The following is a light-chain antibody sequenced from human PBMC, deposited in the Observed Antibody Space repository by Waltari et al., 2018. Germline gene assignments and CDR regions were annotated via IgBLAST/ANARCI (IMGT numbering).Light chain of an antibody. Sequence: SSELTQGPDVSVALGQTVKITCQGDSLRTSNASWYQVKPRQAPVLVLFGKEKRPSGIPDRISGYSSGTTSSLTITGAQAEDEADYYCHSRKGSDNQVVFGGGTKLTVL. CDR3: HSRKGSDNQVV. V-gene: IGLV3-19*01. CDR2: GKE. J-gene: IGLJ3*02. CDR1: SLRTSN.